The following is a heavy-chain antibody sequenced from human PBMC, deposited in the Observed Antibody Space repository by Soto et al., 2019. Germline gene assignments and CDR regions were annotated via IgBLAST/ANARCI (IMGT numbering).Heavy chain of an antibody. CDR1: GFTFDDYA. V-gene: IGHV3-9*01. D-gene: IGHD2-21*01. J-gene: IGHJ3*02. CDR3: AKGIPRHDAFDI. Sequence: EVQLVESGGGLVQPGRSLRLSCAASGFTFDDYAMHWVRQAPGKGLEWVSGISWNSGSIGYADSVKGRFTISRDNAKNSLYLQMNSLRAEDTALYYCAKGIPRHDAFDIWGQGTMFTVSS. CDR2: ISWNSGSI.